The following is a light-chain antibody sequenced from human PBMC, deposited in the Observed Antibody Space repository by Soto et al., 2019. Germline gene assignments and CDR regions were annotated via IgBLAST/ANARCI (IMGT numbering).Light chain of an antibody. J-gene: IGLJ2*01. CDR1: NSDGGGYNY. V-gene: IGLV2-8*01. CDR2: EVN. Sequence: QSALTQPPSASGSPGQSVAISCTGTNSDGGGYNYVSWYQQHPGKAPKLMIYEVNKRPSGVPDRFSGSKSGNTASLTVSGLQADDEADYYCTSYAGSNTFVVYGGGTKVTVL. CDR3: TSYAGSNTFVV.